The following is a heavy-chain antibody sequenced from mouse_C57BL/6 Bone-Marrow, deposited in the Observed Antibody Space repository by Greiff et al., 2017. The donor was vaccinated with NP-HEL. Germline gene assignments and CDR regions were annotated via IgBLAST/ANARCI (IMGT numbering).Heavy chain of an antibody. Sequence: VQLKESGEGLVKPGGSLKLSCAASGFTFSSYAMSWVRQTPEKRLEWVAYISSGGDYLYYADTVKGRFTISRDNARNTLYLQMSSLKSEDTAMYYCTRDRGLPHYAYWGQGTLVTVSA. CDR3: TRDRGLPHYAY. D-gene: IGHD1-2*01. V-gene: IGHV5-9-1*02. J-gene: IGHJ3*01. CDR1: GFTFSSYA. CDR2: ISSGGDYL.